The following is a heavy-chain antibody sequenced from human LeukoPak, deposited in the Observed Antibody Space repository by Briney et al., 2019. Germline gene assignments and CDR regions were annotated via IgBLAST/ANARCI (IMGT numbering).Heavy chain of an antibody. CDR1: GDSVSSNSVT. Sequence: SQTLSLTCAISGDSVSSNSVTWNWTRQSPSRGLERLGRTYYRSTWYNDYAVSVRGRITVNPDTSKNQFSLHLNSVTPEDTAVYYCARRLTQYDCFDPWGQGILVTVSS. CDR2: TYYRSTWYN. D-gene: IGHD2-2*01. J-gene: IGHJ5*02. CDR3: ARRLTQYDCFDP. V-gene: IGHV6-1*01.